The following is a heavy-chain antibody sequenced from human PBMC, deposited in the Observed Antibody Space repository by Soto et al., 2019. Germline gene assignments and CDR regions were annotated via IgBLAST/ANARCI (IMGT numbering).Heavy chain of an antibody. V-gene: IGHV4-34*01. CDR2: IHDSGST. CDR1: GESFSGYY. D-gene: IGHD6-19*01. CDR3: ARGLFRPQWLVLDYFDY. Sequence: SETLSLTCAVYGESFSGYYWSWIRQPPGKGLEWIGEIHDSGSTNYNPSLKSRLIISVDTSRNHFSLKLSSVTAADTAVYYCARGLFRPQWLVLDYFDYWGQGTLVTVSS. J-gene: IGHJ4*02.